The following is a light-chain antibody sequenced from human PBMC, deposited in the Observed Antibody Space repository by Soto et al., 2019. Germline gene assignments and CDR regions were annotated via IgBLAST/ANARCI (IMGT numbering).Light chain of an antibody. V-gene: IGLV2-14*01. CDR1: SGDVGGHNY. J-gene: IGLJ1*01. Sequence: QSVLTQPASVSGSPGQSITISCTGASGDVGGHNYVSWYQQHPGRAPKLTIYEVSNRPSGVSNRFSGSKSGNTASLTMSGLQPEDEADYYCSSYTSSSTYVFGTGTKVTVL. CDR2: EVS. CDR3: SSYTSSSTYV.